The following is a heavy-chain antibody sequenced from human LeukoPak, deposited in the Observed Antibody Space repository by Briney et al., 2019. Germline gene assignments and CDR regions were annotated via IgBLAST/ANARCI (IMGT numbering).Heavy chain of an antibody. CDR2: INSDGSTT. D-gene: IGHD6-19*01. CDR3: AKGGTVAANHFDY. CDR1: GFTFRRYW. J-gene: IGHJ4*02. V-gene: IGHV3-74*01. Sequence: GGSLRLSCAASGFTFRRYWMHWVRQAPGKGLLWVSRINSDGSTTSHADSVKGRFTISRDNAKNTLYLQMNSLRAEDTAVYYCAKGGTVAANHFDYWGQGILVTVSS.